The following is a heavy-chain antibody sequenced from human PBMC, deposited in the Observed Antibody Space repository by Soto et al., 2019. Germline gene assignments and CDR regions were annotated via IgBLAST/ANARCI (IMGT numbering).Heavy chain of an antibody. J-gene: IGHJ4*02. CDR2: ISYDGSNK. CDR1: GFTFSSYA. D-gene: IGHD3-10*01. V-gene: IGHV3-30-3*01. CDR3: ARDPMGRYYGSGSYYFDY. Sequence: QVQLVESGGGVVQPGRSLRLSFAASGFTFSSYAMHWVRQAPGKGLEWVAVISYDGSNKYYADSVMGRFTISRDNSKNTLYLQMNSLRAEATAVYYCARDPMGRYYGSGSYYFDYGGQGPLVTVSS.